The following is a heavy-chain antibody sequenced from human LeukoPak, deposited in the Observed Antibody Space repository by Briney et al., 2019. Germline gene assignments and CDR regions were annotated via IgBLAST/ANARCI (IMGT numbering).Heavy chain of an antibody. V-gene: IGHV4-59*08. Sequence: SETLSLTCTVSGASMSEYYWSWIRQPPGKGLEWIGYIYYTGSTNYNPSLKSRVTMSVDTSKNQIPLKLSSVTAADSAVYYCVRRVRYFGQNDYWGQGTLVTVSS. D-gene: IGHD3-9*01. J-gene: IGHJ4*02. CDR3: VRRVRYFGQNDY. CDR2: IYYTGST. CDR1: GASMSEYY.